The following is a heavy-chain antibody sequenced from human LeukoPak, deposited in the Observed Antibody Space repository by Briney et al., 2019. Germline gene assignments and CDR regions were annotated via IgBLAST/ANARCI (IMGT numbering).Heavy chain of an antibody. CDR1: GYTFTGYY. D-gene: IGHD3-22*01. Sequence: ASVKVSCKASGYTFTGYYMHWVRQAPGQGLEWMGWINPNSGGTNYAQKFQGRVTMTRDTSISTAYMELSSLRSDDTAVYYCARDGHRRYHYDSSGREDAFDLWGQGKMVTVSS. CDR2: INPNSGGT. J-gene: IGHJ3*01. V-gene: IGHV1-2*02. CDR3: ARDGHRRYHYDSSGREDAFDL.